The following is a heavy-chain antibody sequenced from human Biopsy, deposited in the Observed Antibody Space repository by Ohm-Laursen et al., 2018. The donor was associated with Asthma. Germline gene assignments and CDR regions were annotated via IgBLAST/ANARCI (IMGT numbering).Heavy chain of an antibody. V-gene: IGHV4-39*01. CDR1: SGSGGYMRSGNYY. CDR3: VRGSSSWHHGPFHYYYGLDV. Sequence: TLSLTCSLSSGSGGYMRSGNYYWGWTRQPPGKGLEWIGSIYYSGTTYYNPSLESRFTVSADTSKNQLPLKLTSVTAADTAVYYCVRGSSSWHHGPFHYYYGLDVWGQGTTATVSS. D-gene: IGHD6-13*01. J-gene: IGHJ6*02. CDR2: IYYSGTT.